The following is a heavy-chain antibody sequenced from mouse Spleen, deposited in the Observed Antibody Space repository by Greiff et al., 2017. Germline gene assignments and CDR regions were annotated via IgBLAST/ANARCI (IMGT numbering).Heavy chain of an antibody. CDR2: ISYDGSN. Sequence: EVQLQESGPGLVKPSQSLSLTCSVTGYSITSGYYWNWIRQFPGNKLEWMGYISYDGSNNYNPSLKNRISITRDTSKNQFFLKLNSVTTEDTATYYCAREEDWGIGWGQGTTLTVSS. CDR1: GYSITSGYY. CDR3: AREEDWGIG. V-gene: IGHV3-6*02. D-gene: IGHD4-1*01. J-gene: IGHJ2*01.